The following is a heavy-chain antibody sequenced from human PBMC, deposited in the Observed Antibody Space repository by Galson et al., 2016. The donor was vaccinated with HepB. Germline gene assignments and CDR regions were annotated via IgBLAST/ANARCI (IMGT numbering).Heavy chain of an antibody. CDR3: AREQGYSDYRTADC. V-gene: IGHV3-33*01. CDR2: ITHGGGHK. Sequence: SLRLSCAASGFTIRNNGMHWVRQAPGKGLEWVAVITHGGGHKYYGDSVKGRFTISRDDSRNTLHLELNSLRVEDTAVYYCAREQGYSDYRTADCWGQGTLVTVSS. J-gene: IGHJ4*02. D-gene: IGHD4-11*01. CDR1: GFTIRNNG.